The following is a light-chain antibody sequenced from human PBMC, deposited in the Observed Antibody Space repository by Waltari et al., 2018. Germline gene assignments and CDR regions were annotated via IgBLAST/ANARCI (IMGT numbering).Light chain of an antibody. Sequence: SFELTQPPSVSMSPEQTASITCSGDILGNKYASWYQHKPGQSPLLVIYQDTKRPSGSPGRFSGSKSGNAATLTISGTQAMDEADYYCQALGTGAWVFGGGTKLTVL. CDR1: ILGNKY. CDR2: QDT. J-gene: IGLJ3*02. CDR3: QALGTGAWV. V-gene: IGLV3-1*01.